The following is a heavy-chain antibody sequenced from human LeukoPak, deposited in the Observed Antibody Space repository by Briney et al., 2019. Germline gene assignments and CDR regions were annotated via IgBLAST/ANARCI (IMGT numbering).Heavy chain of an antibody. Sequence: SETLSLTCTVCGGSISSYYWSWIRQPAGKGLEWIGRIYTSGSTNYNPSLKSRVTMSVDTSKNQFSLKLSPVTAPDTAVYYCARDSYYYDSSGPYYFDYWGQGTLVTVSS. CDR2: IYTSGST. CDR1: GGSISSYY. CDR3: ARDSYYYDSSGPYYFDY. V-gene: IGHV4-4*07. D-gene: IGHD3-22*01. J-gene: IGHJ4*02.